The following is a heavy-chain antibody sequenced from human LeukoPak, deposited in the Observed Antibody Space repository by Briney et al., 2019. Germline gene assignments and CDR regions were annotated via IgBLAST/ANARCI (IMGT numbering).Heavy chain of an antibody. V-gene: IGHV1-69*05. Sequence: SVKVSCKASGGTFSSYATSWVRQAPGQGLEWMGRIIPIFGTANYAQKFQGRVTITTDESTSTAYMELSSLRSEDTAVYYCARVGFNYYGSGSPDYWGQGTLVTVSS. CDR1: GGTFSSYA. CDR2: IIPIFGTA. J-gene: IGHJ4*02. CDR3: ARVGFNYYGSGSPDY. D-gene: IGHD3-10*01.